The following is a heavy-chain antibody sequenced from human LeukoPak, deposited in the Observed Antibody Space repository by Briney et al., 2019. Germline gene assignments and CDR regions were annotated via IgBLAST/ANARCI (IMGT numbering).Heavy chain of an antibody. V-gene: IGHV3-21*04. D-gene: IGHD3-10*01. Sequence: GGSLRLSCAASGFTFSSYSMNWVRQAPGKGLEWVSSISSSSSYIYYADSVKGRFTISRDNSKNTLYLQMNSLRAEDTAVYYCAKDPGRITMVRGVIRPGDPWGQGTLVTVSS. CDR1: GFTFSSYS. J-gene: IGHJ5*02. CDR3: AKDPGRITMVRGVIRPGDP. CDR2: ISSSSSYI.